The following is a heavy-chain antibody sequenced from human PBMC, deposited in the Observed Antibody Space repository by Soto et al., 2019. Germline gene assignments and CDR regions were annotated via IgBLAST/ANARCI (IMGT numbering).Heavy chain of an antibody. D-gene: IGHD4-17*01. CDR2: VHYSGRA. Sequence: SETLSLTCTVSGGPISNYYWIWIRQPPGKGLDWIGYVHYSGRATYNPSLKSRVSISVDTSKNQFSLNMSSVTAADTAVYYCARISNDYGGNGAFDYWGQGTLVTVSS. J-gene: IGHJ4*02. V-gene: IGHV4-59*01. CDR3: ARISNDYGGNGAFDY. CDR1: GGPISNYY.